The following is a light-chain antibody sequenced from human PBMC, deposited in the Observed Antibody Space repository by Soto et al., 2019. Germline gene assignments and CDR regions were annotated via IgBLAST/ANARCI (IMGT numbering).Light chain of an antibody. V-gene: IGKV1-5*03. J-gene: IGKJ1*01. CDR1: QNINKW. CDR2: KAS. CDR3: QQYDTYPWT. Sequence: DIQMTQSPSTLSASVGDRVTITCRAGQNINKWLAWYQQKPGKAPKLLIAKASTLESGVPSRFSGSESGTDFTLTISCLQPDDFATYFCQQYDTYPWTFGQGTTVEIK.